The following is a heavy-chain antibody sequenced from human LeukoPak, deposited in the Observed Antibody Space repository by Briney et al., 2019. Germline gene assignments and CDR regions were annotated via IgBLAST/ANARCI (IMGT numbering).Heavy chain of an antibody. V-gene: IGHV1-18*01. D-gene: IGHD6-19*01. CDR1: GYTFTSYG. CDR3: ARAASSETRIAVAGIDY. J-gene: IGHJ4*02. CDR2: ISAYNGNT. Sequence: ASVKVSCKASGYTFTSYGISWVRQAPGQGLEWMGWISAYNGNTNYAQKLQGRVTMTTDTSTSTAYMELRSLRSEDTAVYYCARAASSETRIAVAGIDYWGQGTLVTVSS.